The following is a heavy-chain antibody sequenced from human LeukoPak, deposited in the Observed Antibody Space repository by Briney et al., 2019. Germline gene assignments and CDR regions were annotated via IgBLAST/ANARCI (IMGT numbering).Heavy chain of an antibody. J-gene: IGHJ3*02. Sequence: GGSLRLSCAASGFTFSSYAMSWVRQAPGKGLEWVSAISGSGGSTYYADSVEGRFTISRGNSMNTLYLQMNSLKPEDAALYYCARVDGYSNGIPDAFDIWGQGTMVTVSS. CDR3: ARVDGYSNGIPDAFDI. D-gene: IGHD5-24*01. CDR2: ISGSGGST. V-gene: IGHV3-23*01. CDR1: GFTFSSYA.